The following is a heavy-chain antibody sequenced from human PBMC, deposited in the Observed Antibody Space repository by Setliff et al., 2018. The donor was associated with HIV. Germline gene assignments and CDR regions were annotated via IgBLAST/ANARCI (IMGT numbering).Heavy chain of an antibody. J-gene: IGHJ2*01. V-gene: IGHV4-31*03. CDR3: ARALGIGGWYFDL. CDR2: IYYSGST. CDR1: GGSISSGGYY. Sequence: TLSLTCTLSGGSISSGGYYWSWSRQHPGKGLEWIGNIYYSGSTYYNPSNTSRATISVDTSKNHFSLKLTSVTAADTAVYFCARALGIGGWYFDLWGRGTLVTVSS. D-gene: IGHD7-27*01.